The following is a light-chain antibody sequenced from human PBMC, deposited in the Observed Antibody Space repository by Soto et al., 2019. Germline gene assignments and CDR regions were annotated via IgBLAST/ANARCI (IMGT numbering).Light chain of an antibody. J-gene: IGLJ1*01. CDR3: NSQRISGARV. V-gene: IGLV2-14*01. CDR1: SSDVGGYRH. Sequence: QPVLTQPASVSGSPGQSITISCTGTSSDVGGYRHVSWYQHHPGKAPKLMIYEVSNRPSGVSNRFSGSKSGYTASLTISGLQAEDEADYYCNSQRISGARVFGTGTKLTVL. CDR2: EVS.